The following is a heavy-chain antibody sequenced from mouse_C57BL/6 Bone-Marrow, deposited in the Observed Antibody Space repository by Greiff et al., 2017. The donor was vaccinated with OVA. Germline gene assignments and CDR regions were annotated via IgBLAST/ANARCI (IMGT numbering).Heavy chain of an antibody. CDR1: GFTFSDYG. CDR3: ARFGTTVVAPRYFDY. D-gene: IGHD1-1*01. J-gene: IGHJ2*01. Sequence: EVNVVESGGGLVKPGGSLKLSCAASGFTFSDYGMHWVRQAPEKGLEWVAYISSGSSTIYYADTVKGRFTISRDNAKNTLFLQMTSLRSEDTAMYYCARFGTTVVAPRYFDYWGQGTTLTVSS. CDR2: ISSGSSTI. V-gene: IGHV5-17*01.